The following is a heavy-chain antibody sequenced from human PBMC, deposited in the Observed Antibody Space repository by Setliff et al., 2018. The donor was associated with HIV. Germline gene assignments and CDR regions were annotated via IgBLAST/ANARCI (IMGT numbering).Heavy chain of an antibody. CDR2: IYFTGSS. Sequence: SETLSLTCTVSGGSISTYYWSWIRQPPGKGLEWIGSIYFTGSSDNNPSIKSRVTLSVDKSKHQFSLKLSSVTAADTAVYYCARVQMAYAAFDVWGQGTMVTVSS. V-gene: IGHV4-59*01. CDR1: GGSISTYY. J-gene: IGHJ3*01. CDR3: ARVQMAYAAFDV. D-gene: IGHD4-17*01.